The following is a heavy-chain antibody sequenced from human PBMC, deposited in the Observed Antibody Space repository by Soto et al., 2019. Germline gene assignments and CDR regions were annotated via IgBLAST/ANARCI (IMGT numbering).Heavy chain of an antibody. V-gene: IGHV3-23*01. J-gene: IGHJ5*02. D-gene: IGHD6-19*01. CDR2: SSNTGGTT. CDR1: GFILANSV. Sequence: GGALILSCVGAGFILANSVITWFRRAPGKGLEWVSASSNTGGTTYYADSVSGRFTISRDDSKNTVYLQMNRLRAEDTALYYCARAVTGWPNWFAPWGLGTLVNSPQ. CDR3: ARAVTGWPNWFAP.